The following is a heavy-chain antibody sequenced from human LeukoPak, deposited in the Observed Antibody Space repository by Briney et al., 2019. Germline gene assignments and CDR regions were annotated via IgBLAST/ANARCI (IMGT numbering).Heavy chain of an antibody. CDR2: MNPNSGNT. J-gene: IGHJ5*02. V-gene: IGHV1-8*02. D-gene: IGHD2-2*02. CDR3: ARDRPGRYCSTISCYSASPFDP. Sequence: ASVKVSCKASGYTFTSYDINWVRQATGQGLEWMGWMNPNSGNTSYAQKFQGRVTMTRDMSTSTVYMELSSLRSEDTAVYYCARDRPGRYCSTISCYSASPFDPWGQGTLVTVSS. CDR1: GYTFTSYD.